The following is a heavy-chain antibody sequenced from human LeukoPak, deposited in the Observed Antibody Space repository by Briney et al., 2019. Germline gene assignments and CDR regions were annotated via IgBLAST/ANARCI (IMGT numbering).Heavy chain of an antibody. CDR2: IVVGSGNT. V-gene: IGHV1-58*02. D-gene: IGHD5-12*01. Sequence: SVKVSCKASGFTFTSSAMQWVRQARGQRLEWMGWIVVGSGNTNYALKFQERVTITRDMSTSTAYMELSSLRSEDTAVYYCAADYPWEGGYVNWGQGTLVTVSS. CDR1: GFTFTSSA. CDR3: AADYPWEGGYVN. J-gene: IGHJ4*02.